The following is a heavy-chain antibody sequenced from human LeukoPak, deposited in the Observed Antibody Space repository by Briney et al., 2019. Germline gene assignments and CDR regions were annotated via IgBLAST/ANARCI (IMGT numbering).Heavy chain of an antibody. CDR2: IYDSGST. CDR3: ARGLRSADAFDI. CDR1: GGSISSYY. J-gene: IGHJ3*02. V-gene: IGHV4-59*08. Sequence: SETLSLTCTVSGGSISSYYWSWIRQPPGKGLEWIGFIYDSGSTNYNPSLKSRVTISVDTSKNQFSLKLSSVTAADTAVYYCARGLRSADAFDIWGQGTMVTVSS.